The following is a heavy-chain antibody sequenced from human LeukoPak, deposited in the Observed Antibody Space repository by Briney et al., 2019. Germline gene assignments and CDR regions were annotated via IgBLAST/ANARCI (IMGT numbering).Heavy chain of an antibody. D-gene: IGHD3-22*01. Sequence: SETLSLTCTVSGGSISSGDYYWSWTRQPPGKGLEWIGYIYYSGSTYYNPSLKSRVTISVDTSKNQFSLKLSSVTAADTAVYYCARTPYYYDSSGYSAFDYWGQGTLVTVSS. CDR2: IYYSGST. CDR1: GGSISSGDYY. V-gene: IGHV4-30-4*01. J-gene: IGHJ4*02. CDR3: ARTPYYYDSSGYSAFDY.